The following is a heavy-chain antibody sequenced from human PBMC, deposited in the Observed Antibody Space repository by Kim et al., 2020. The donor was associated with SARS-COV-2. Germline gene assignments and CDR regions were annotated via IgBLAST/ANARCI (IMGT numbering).Heavy chain of an antibody. Sequence: GGSLRLSCAASGFTFSSYSMNWVRQAPGKGLEWVSSISSSSSYIYYADSVKGRFTISRDNAKNSLYLQMNSLRAEDTAVYYCASAEIVGDTAGAFDIWGQETMLTVSS. CDR2: ISSSSSYI. V-gene: IGHV3-21*01. J-gene: IGHJ3*02. CDR1: GFTFSSYS. D-gene: IGHD1-26*01. CDR3: ASAEIVGDTAGAFDI.